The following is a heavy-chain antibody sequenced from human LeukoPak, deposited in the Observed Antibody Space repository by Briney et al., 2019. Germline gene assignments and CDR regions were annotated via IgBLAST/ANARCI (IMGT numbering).Heavy chain of an antibody. CDR1: FTSFX. CDR2: MKSNNGHT. J-gene: IGHJ4*02. V-gene: IGHV1-8*01. D-gene: IGHD7-27*01. Sequence: FTSFXXNWVRQATGQGLEWMGWMKSNNGHTGYAQKFQGRVTMTRDTSISTAYMELSSLTFEDTAVYYCARGPPNWGMVGYWGQGTLVTVSS. CDR3: ARGPPNWGMVGY.